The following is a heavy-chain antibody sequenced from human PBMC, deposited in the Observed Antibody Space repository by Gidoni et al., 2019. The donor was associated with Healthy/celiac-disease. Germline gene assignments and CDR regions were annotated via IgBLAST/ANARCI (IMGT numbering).Heavy chain of an antibody. CDR2: INPNSGGT. CDR3: ARGTMAARSNYFDY. D-gene: IGHD6-6*01. J-gene: IGHJ4*02. Sequence: QVPLVQYGAEVKKPGASVKVSCMASGYTFTGYNMHWVRQAPGQGLEWMGWINPNSGGTNYAQKFQGRVTMTRDTSISTAYMELSRLRSDDTAVYYCARGTMAARSNYFDYWGQGTLVTVSS. CDR1: GYTFTGYN. V-gene: IGHV1-2*02.